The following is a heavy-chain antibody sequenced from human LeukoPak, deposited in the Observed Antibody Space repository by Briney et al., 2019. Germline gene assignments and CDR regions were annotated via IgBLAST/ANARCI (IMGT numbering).Heavy chain of an antibody. Sequence: RPSETLSLTCTVSGGSISSGGYYWSWIRQHPGKGLEWIGYIYYSGSDYYDPSLKSRTTISVDTSKNQFSLKLSSVTAADTAMYYCARGRGSGWFYLDYWGQGTLVTVSS. J-gene: IGHJ4*02. CDR2: IYYSGSD. CDR1: GGSISSGGYY. D-gene: IGHD6-19*01. V-gene: IGHV4-31*03. CDR3: ARGRGSGWFYLDY.